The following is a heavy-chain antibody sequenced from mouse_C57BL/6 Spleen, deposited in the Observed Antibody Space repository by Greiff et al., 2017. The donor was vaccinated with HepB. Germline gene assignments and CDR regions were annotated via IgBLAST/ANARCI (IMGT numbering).Heavy chain of an antibody. Sequence: EVKLEESGGGLVQPGGSMKLSCVASGFTFSNYWMNWVRQSPEKGLEWVAQIRLKSDNYATHYAESVKGRFTISRDDSKSSVYLQMNNLRAEDTGIYYCTKDLTGTHYWGQGTTLPVSS. V-gene: IGHV6-3*01. D-gene: IGHD4-1*01. CDR3: TKDLTGTHY. CDR2: IRLKSDNYAT. J-gene: IGHJ2*01. CDR1: GFTFSNYW.